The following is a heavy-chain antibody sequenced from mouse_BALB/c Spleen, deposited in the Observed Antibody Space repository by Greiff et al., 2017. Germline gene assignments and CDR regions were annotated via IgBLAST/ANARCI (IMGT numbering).Heavy chain of an antibody. D-gene: IGHD4-1*01. CDR3: AMGLGFAD. CDR2: IYPYNGGT. J-gene: IGHJ3*01. CDR1: GYTFTDYN. Sequence: EVQLQQSGPELVKPGASVKISCKASGYTFTDYNMHWVKQSHGKSLEWIGYIYPYNGGTGYNQKFKSKATLTVDNSSSTAYMELRSLTSEDSAVYYCAMGLGFADWGQGTLVTVSA. V-gene: IGHV1S29*02.